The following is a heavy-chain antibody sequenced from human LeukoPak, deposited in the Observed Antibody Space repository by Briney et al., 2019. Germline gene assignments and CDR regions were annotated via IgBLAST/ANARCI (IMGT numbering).Heavy chain of an antibody. Sequence: PSQTLSLTCTVSGGSISSGDYYWSWIRQPPGKGLEWIGYIYYCGSTYYNPSLKSRVTISVDTSKNQFSLKLSSVTAADTAVYYCARGECYYDSSGYRNSGDAFDIWGQGTMVTVSS. V-gene: IGHV4-30-4*08. CDR1: GGSISSGDYY. CDR3: ARGECYYDSSGYRNSGDAFDI. J-gene: IGHJ3*02. CDR2: IYYCGST. D-gene: IGHD3-22*01.